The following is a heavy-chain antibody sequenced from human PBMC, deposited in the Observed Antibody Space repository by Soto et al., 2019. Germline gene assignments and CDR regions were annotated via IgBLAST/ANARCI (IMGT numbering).Heavy chain of an antibody. D-gene: IGHD2-15*01. CDR3: ARDPSGVYWFDP. Sequence: ASVKVSCKASGYTFTSYGISWVRQAPGQGLEWVGWISAYNGNTNYAQKLQGRVTMTTDTSTSTAYMELRSLRSDDTAVYYCARDPSGVYWFDPWGQGTLVTVSS. V-gene: IGHV1-18*01. CDR1: GYTFTSYG. CDR2: ISAYNGNT. J-gene: IGHJ5*02.